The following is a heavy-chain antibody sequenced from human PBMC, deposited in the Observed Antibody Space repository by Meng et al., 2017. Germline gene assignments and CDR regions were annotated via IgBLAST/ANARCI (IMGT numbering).Heavy chain of an antibody. D-gene: IGHD3-10*01. CDR1: GWSFSGYY. J-gene: IGHJ4*02. Sequence: QVEREQWGDVLLKPSETLSLAGAVYGWSFSGYYWSWIRQPPGKGLEWIGEINHSGSTNYNPSLKSRVTISVDTSKNQFSLKLSSVTAADTAVYYCASQALVRDKNKPIDYWGQGTLVTVSS. V-gene: IGHV4-34*01. CDR3: ASQALVRDKNKPIDY. CDR2: INHSGST.